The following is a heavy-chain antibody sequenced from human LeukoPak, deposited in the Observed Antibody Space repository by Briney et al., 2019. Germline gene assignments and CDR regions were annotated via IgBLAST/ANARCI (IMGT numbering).Heavy chain of an antibody. CDR2: ISVSGGST. CDR3: ARLGRGGGDDIHAYDI. CDR1: GFTFSSYA. J-gene: IGHJ3*02. V-gene: IGHV3-23*01. D-gene: IGHD2-21*01. Sequence: GGSLRLSCAASGFTFSSYAMSWVRQAPGKGLESVSAISVSGGSTYYADSVKGRFTISRDNSKNTLYLQMNSLRAEDTALYYCARLGRGGGDDIHAYDIWGQGTMVTVSS.